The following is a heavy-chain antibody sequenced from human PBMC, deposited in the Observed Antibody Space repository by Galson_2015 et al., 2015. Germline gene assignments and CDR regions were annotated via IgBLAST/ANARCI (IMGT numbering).Heavy chain of an antibody. V-gene: IGHV3-7*03. Sequence: SLRLSCAASGFTFSNYWISWVRQAPGKGLEWVANIKQYGSEKYYVDSVKGRFTISRDNAKNSLYLQMNSLRAEDTAIYYCASQTWTGYFDYWGQGILVTVSS. CDR1: GFTFSNYW. CDR3: ASQTWTGYFDY. J-gene: IGHJ4*02. D-gene: IGHD3-10*01. CDR2: IKQYGSEK.